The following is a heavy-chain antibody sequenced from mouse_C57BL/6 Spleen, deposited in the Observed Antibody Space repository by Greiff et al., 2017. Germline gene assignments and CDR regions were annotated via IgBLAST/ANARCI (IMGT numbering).Heavy chain of an antibody. D-gene: IGHD1-1*01. CDR3: ARGGYYGSSYFY. V-gene: IGHV1-61*01. J-gene: IGHJ2*01. Sequence: VQLQQSGAELVRPGSSVKLSCKASGYTFTSYWMDWVKQRPGQGLEWIGNIYPSDSETHYNQKFKDKATLTVDKSSSTAYMQLSSLTSEDSAVYYCARGGYYGSSYFYWGQGTTLTVSS. CDR1: GYTFTSYW. CDR2: IYPSDSET.